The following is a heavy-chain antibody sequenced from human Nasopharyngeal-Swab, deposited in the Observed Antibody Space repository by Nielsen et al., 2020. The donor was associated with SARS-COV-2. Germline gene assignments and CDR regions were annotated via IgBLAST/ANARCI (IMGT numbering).Heavy chain of an antibody. D-gene: IGHD1-1*01. CDR1: GFTFSSYS. CDR2: IHSDGTST. CDR3: EKDLPEGWNSYLWYFDL. Sequence: GESLKISCAASGFTFSSYSMNWVRQAPGMGLEWVSVIHSDGTSTKYADSVKGRFTISRDNSKDTLYLQMNSLRAEDTAVYYCEKDLPEGWNSYLWYFDLWGRGTLVTVSS. V-gene: IGHV3-23*03. J-gene: IGHJ2*01.